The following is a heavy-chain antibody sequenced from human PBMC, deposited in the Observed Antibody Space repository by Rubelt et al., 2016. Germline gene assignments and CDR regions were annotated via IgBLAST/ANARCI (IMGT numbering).Heavy chain of an antibody. J-gene: IGHJ4*02. CDR2: IYYSGST. Sequence: QVQLQESGPGLVKPSETLSLTCTVSGGSISSYYWSWIRQPPGKGLEWIGYIYYSGSTNYNPSLKSRVTRSVETSMSDCALKLISVTAAETDVDYGARKLYGSGSPFDYWGRGTLVTVSS. V-gene: IGHV4-59*01. D-gene: IGHD3-10*01. CDR3: ARKLYGSGSPFDY. CDR1: GGSISSYY.